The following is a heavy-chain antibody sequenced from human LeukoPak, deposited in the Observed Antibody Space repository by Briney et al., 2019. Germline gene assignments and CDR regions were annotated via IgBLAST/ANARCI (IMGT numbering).Heavy chain of an antibody. V-gene: IGHV1-2*02. CDR2: INPNTAGT. CDR3: ATSAGDYRAGHYYYMGV. J-gene: IGHJ6*03. CDR1: GYTFTGYY. D-gene: IGHD4-11*01. Sequence: ASVKVSCKASGYTFTGYYFHWVRQAPGKGLEWRGWINPNTAGTNYAQKFLGGVTLTWDTSISTAYMELTRLTSDDTAVYYCATSAGDYRAGHYYYMGVWGKGTSVTVSS.